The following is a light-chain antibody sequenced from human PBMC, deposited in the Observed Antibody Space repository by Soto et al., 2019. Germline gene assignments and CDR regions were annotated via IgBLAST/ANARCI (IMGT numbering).Light chain of an antibody. CDR1: SSKIGSKT. Sequence: QSVLTQPPSASGTPGQRVTISCSGSSSKIGSKTVSWYQQLPGTAPKLLIYSNYQRPSGVPDRFSGSKSGTSASLAISGLQSEEEADYYCAAWDASLNGHVFGCVTKVTVL. V-gene: IGLV1-44*01. CDR3: AAWDASLNGHV. J-gene: IGLJ1*01. CDR2: SNY.